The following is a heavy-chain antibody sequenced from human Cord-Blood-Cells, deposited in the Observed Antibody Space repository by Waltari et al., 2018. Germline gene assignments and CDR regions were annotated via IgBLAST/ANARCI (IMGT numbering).Heavy chain of an antibody. CDR3: ARAMTTVTRKPTLYYFDY. CDR1: GGTFSSYS. V-gene: IGHV1-69*01. CDR2: IIPIFGTA. J-gene: IGHJ4*02. Sequence: QVQLVQSGAEVKKPGSSVKLSCKASGGTFSSYSISWVRQAPGQGLEWMGGIIPIFGTANYAQKFQGRVTITADESTSTAYMELSSLRSEDTAVYYCARAMTTVTRKPTLYYFDYWGQGTLVTVSS. D-gene: IGHD4-4*01.